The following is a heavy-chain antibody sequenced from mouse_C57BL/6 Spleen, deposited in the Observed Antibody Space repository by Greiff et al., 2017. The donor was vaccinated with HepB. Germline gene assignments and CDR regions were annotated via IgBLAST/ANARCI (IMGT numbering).Heavy chain of an antibody. CDR1: GYTFTSYW. D-gene: IGHD1-1*01. V-gene: IGHV1-74*01. CDR3: APNYYGSSPFAY. J-gene: IGHJ3*01. CDR2: IHPSDSDT. Sequence: VQLQQPGAELVKPGASVKVSCKASGYTFTSYWMHWVKQRPGQGLEWIGRIHPSDSDTNYNQKFKGKATLTVDKASSTAYMQLSSLTSEDSAVYYCAPNYYGSSPFAYWGQGTLVTVSA.